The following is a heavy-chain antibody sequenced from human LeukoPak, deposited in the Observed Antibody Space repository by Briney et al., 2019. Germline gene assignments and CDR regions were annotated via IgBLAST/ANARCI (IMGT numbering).Heavy chain of an antibody. J-gene: IGHJ6*03. D-gene: IGHD3-16*01. CDR1: GYSISSGYY. CDR3: ARVKDPGGYYYYYYMDI. CDR2: INHSGST. V-gene: IGHV4-38-2*02. Sequence: SETLSLTCTVSGYSISSGYYWSWIRQPPGKGLEWIGEINHSGSTNYNPSLKSRVTISVDTSKNQFSLKVSSVTAADTAVYYCARVKDPGGYYYYYYMDIWGKGNTVTVSS.